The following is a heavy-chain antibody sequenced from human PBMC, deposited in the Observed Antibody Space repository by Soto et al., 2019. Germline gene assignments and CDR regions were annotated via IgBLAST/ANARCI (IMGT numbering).Heavy chain of an antibody. CDR2: IIPIVGTG. V-gene: IGHV1-69*01. D-gene: IGHD2-2*01. CDR3: ARLVMLVPTASTPYYYHMDF. CDR1: GGTFSNYA. Sequence: QVQLVQSGAEVRKPGSSVTVSCKASGGTFSNYAISWVRQAPGQGLEWMGGIIPIVGTGSYAQKCQGRVTTTADEPTTTADMELSSLRLEHTAVYYCARLVMLVPTASTPYYYHMDFWGPGTTVTVSS. J-gene: IGHJ6*02.